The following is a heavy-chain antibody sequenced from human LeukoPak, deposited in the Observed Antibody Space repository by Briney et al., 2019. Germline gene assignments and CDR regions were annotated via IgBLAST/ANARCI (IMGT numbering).Heavy chain of an antibody. J-gene: IGHJ5*02. CDR1: GFTFSSHG. V-gene: IGHV3-30*02. D-gene: IGHD4-23*01. Sequence: SGGSLRLSCAASGFTFSSHGMHWVRQAPGKGLEWVAFIRYDGSNKYYADSVKGRFTISRDNSKNTLYLQMNSLGAEDTAVYYCAALPAATVVTWGQGTLVTVSS. CDR2: IRYDGSNK. CDR3: AALPAATVVT.